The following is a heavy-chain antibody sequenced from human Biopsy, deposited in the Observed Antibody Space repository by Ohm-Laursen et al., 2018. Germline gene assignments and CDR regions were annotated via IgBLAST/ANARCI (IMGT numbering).Heavy chain of an antibody. Sequence: GASVKVSCKTSGYSFTGYYIHWVRQAPGQGLEWMGWITPNSGATKYAQKFQGRVTMSRDTSITTVYLELNTLRSDDTAVYYCARGGVVPTVTRFDHWGQGTQVTVSS. CDR1: GYSFTGYY. CDR2: ITPNSGAT. CDR3: ARGGVVPTVTRFDH. V-gene: IGHV1-2*02. D-gene: IGHD3-10*01. J-gene: IGHJ5*02.